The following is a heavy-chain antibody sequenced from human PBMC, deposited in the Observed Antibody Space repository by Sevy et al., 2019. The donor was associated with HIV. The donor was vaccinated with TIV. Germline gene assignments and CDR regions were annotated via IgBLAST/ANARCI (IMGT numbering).Heavy chain of an antibody. Sequence: SETLSLTCTVSGGSISSYYWSWIRQPPGKGLEWIGYIYYSGSTNYNPSLKSRVTISVDTSKNQFSLKLSSVTAAGTAVYYCARDLAVAGNWFDPWGQGTLVTVSS. CDR2: IYYSGST. D-gene: IGHD6-19*01. CDR1: GGSISSYY. V-gene: IGHV4-59*13. CDR3: ARDLAVAGNWFDP. J-gene: IGHJ5*02.